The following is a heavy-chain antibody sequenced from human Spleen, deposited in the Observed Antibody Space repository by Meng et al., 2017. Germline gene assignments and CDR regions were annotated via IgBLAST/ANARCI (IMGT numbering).Heavy chain of an antibody. J-gene: IGHJ4*02. CDR3: ARGLLLAALRN. CDR1: GGSISSSNW. CDR2: IYHSGST. Sequence: GPVLVSPSGPRPPTSVGFGGSISSSNWWSWVRQPPGKGLEWIGEIYHSGSTNYNPSLKSRVTISVDMSKNQFSLKLSSVTAADTAVYYCARGLLLAALRNWGQGTLVIVSS. V-gene: IGHV4-4*02. D-gene: IGHD6-6*01.